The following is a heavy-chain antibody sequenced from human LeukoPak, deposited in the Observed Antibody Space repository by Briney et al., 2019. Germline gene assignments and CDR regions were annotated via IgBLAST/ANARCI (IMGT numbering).Heavy chain of an antibody. CDR2: ISYDGSNK. V-gene: IGHV3-30*18. CDR1: GFTFSSYG. CDR3: AKDSSGWSHYFDY. J-gene: IGHJ4*02. Sequence: GRSLRLSCVASGFTFSSYGMHWVRQPPGKGLEWVAVISYDGSNKYYADSVKGRFTISRDNSKNTLYLQMNSLRAEDTAVYYCAKDSSGWSHYFDYWGQGTLVTVSS. D-gene: IGHD6-19*01.